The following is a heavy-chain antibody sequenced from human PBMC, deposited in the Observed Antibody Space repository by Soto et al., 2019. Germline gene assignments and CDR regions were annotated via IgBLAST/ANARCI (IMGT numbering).Heavy chain of an antibody. CDR1: GGSFSGYY. D-gene: IGHD3-3*01. V-gene: IGHV4-34*01. Sequence: QVQLQQWGAGLLKPSETLSLTCAVYGGSFSGYYWSWIRQPPGKGLEWIGEINHSGSTNYNPSLKSRVTISVDTSKNQFSLKLSSVTAADTAVYYCARALVLEWLSSYYYYYGMDVWGQGTTVTVSS. CDR2: INHSGST. CDR3: ARALVLEWLSSYYYYYGMDV. J-gene: IGHJ6*02.